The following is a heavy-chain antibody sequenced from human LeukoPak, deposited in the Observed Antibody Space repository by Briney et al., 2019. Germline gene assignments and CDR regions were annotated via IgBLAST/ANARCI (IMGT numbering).Heavy chain of an antibody. D-gene: IGHD3-3*01. V-gene: IGHV3-48*01. Sequence: GGSLRLSRAASGFTFSSYSMNWVRQAPGKGLEWVSYISSSSSTIYYADSVKGRFTISRANAKNSLYLQMNSLRAEDTAVYYCARGRGRFLEWLSDAFNIWGQGTMVTVSS. CDR1: GFTFSSYS. CDR3: ARGRGRFLEWLSDAFNI. CDR2: ISSSSSTI. J-gene: IGHJ3*02.